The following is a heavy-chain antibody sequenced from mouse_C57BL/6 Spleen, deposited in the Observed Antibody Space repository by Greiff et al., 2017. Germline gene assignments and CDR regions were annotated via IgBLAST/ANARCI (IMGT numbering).Heavy chain of an antibody. Sequence: QVQLQQSGAELVRPGTSVKLSCKASGYTFTSYWMHWVKQRPGQGLEWIGVIDPSDSYTNYNQKFKGKATLTVDTSSSTAYMQLSSLTSEDSAVYYCARRYYGPSYYFDYWGQGTTLTVSS. CDR2: IDPSDSYT. CDR1: GYTFTSYW. CDR3: ARRYYGPSYYFDY. D-gene: IGHD1-2*01. J-gene: IGHJ2*01. V-gene: IGHV1-59*01.